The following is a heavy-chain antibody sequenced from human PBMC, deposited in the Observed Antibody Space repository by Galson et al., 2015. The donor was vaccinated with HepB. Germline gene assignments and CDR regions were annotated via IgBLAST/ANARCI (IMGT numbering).Heavy chain of an antibody. D-gene: IGHD3-16*01. V-gene: IGHV3-53*01. CDR3: ARESNWAYDS. J-gene: IGHJ4*02. CDR2: IYPSGAT. Sequence: SLRLSCAVSGFRVSESFLSWVRQVPGKGLEYVSDIYPSGATYYRDSVRGRFTMSRDVFQNSLYLQMNNLSFEDTAIYFCARESNWAYDSWGTGTLVTV. CDR1: GFRVSESF.